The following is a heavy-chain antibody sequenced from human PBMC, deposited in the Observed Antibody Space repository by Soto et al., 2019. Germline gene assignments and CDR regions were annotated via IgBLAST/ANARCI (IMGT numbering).Heavy chain of an antibody. CDR3: ASVEGGSKYGGNWFDP. CDR2: ISAYNGNT. CDR1: GYTFTSYG. D-gene: IGHD4-17*01. Sequence: ASVKVSCKASGYTFTSYGISWVRQAPGQGLEWMGWISAYNGNTNYAQKLQGRVTMTTDTSTSTAYMELRSLRSDDTAVYYCASVEGGSKYGGNWFDPWGQGILVTVSS. V-gene: IGHV1-18*01. J-gene: IGHJ5*02.